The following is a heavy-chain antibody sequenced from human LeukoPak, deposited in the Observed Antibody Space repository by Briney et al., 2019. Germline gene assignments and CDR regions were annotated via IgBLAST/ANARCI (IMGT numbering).Heavy chain of an antibody. J-gene: IGHJ3*02. CDR3: AKGRYYYDSSDAFDI. D-gene: IGHD3-22*01. CDR2: ISGSGGST. V-gene: IGHV3-23*01. CDR1: GFTFSSYA. Sequence: PGGSLRLSCAASGFTFSSYAMSWVRQAPGKGLEWVSAISGSGGSTYYEDSVKGRFTISRDNSKNTLFLQMNSLRAEDTAVYYCAKGRYYYDSSDAFDIWGQGTMVTVSS.